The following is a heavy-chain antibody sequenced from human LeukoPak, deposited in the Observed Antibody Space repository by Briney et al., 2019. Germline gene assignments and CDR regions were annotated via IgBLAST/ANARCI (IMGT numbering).Heavy chain of an antibody. J-gene: IGHJ4*02. CDR1: GFTFSSYD. Sequence: PGGSLRLSCAASGFTFSSYDMHWVRQAPGKGLEWVAFIRYDGNIKYFADSVKGRFTISRDTSKNTLYLQMNSLRAEDTAVYYCASQGFDYWGQGTLVTVSS. CDR2: IRYDGNIK. V-gene: IGHV3-30*02. CDR3: ASQGFDY.